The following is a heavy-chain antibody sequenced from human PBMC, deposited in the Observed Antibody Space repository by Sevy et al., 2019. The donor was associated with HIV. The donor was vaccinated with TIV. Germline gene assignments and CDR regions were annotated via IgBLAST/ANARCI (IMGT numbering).Heavy chain of an antibody. CDR1: GGSISSGGYY. CDR2: IYYSGST. D-gene: IGHD3-10*01. CDR3: ARDPRAGYYGSGSYYAHAFDI. Sequence: SETLSLTCTVSGGSISSGGYYWSWIRQHPGKGLEWIGYIYYSGSTYYNPSLKSRVTISVDTSKNQFSLKLSSVTAADTAVYYCARDPRAGYYGSGSYYAHAFDIWGQGTMVTVSS. V-gene: IGHV4-31*03. J-gene: IGHJ3*02.